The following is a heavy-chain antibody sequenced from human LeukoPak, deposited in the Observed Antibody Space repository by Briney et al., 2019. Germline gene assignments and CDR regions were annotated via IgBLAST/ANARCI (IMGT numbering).Heavy chain of an antibody. CDR2: INWNGGST. CDR3: ARTQTPGVGANDAFDI. CDR1: GFTFDDYG. D-gene: IGHD1-26*01. V-gene: IGHV3-20*04. Sequence: GGSLRLSCAASGFTFDDYGMSWVRQAPGKGLEWVSGINWNGGSTGYADSVKGRFTIPRHNAKNYLYLQMNSLRAEDTALYYCARTQTPGVGANDAFDIWGQGTMVTVSS. J-gene: IGHJ3*02.